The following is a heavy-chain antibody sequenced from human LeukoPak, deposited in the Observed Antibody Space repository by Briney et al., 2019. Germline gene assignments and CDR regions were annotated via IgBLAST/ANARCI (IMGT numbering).Heavy chain of an antibody. D-gene: IGHD3-16*01. J-gene: IGHJ4*02. Sequence: PGRSLRLSCAASGFTFDDYAMHWVRQAPGKGLEWVSGISWNSGSIGYADSVKGRFTISRDNAKNSLYLQMNSLRAEDTALYSCAAISPGGIGPNWGQGTLVTVSS. CDR3: AAISPGGIGPN. CDR1: GFTFDDYA. V-gene: IGHV3-9*01. CDR2: ISWNSGSI.